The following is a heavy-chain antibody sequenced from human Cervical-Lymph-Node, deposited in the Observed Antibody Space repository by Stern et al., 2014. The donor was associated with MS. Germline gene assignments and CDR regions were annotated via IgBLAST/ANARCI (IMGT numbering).Heavy chain of an antibody. CDR1: GGSFSGYY. D-gene: IGHD5-18*01. CDR3: ARGRGYSYGY. J-gene: IGHJ4*02. V-gene: IGHV4-34*01. CDR2: INHSGST. Sequence: QVQLQQWGAGLLKPSETLSLTCAVYGGSFSGYYWSWIRQPPGKGLEWIGEINHSGSTNYNPSLKSRVTISVDTSKNQFSLKLSSVTAADTAVYYCARGRGYSYGYWGQGTLVTVSS.